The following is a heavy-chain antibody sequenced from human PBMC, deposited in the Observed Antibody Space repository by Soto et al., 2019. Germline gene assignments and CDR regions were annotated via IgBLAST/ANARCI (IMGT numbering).Heavy chain of an antibody. CDR2: TRNKANGYST. V-gene: IGHV3-72*01. Sequence: PGGSLRLSCAVSGFTFSDHYMDWIRQTPGSGLEWIVRTRNKANGYSTEYAASVRGRFTVSRDDSRSSLNLQMDSLRVEDTAVYYCVRATPYVGFDSWGQGALVTVSS. CDR3: VRATPYVGFDS. D-gene: IGHD3-16*01. CDR1: GFTFSDHY. J-gene: IGHJ4*02.